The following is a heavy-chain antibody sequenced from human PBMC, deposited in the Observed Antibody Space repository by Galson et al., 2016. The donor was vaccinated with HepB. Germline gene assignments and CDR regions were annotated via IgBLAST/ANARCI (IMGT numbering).Heavy chain of an antibody. J-gene: IGHJ3*01. D-gene: IGHD1-7*01. CDR3: ARRRGTGTIDY. V-gene: IGHV3-30*03. CDR2: ISYDGSNQ. Sequence: SLRLSCAASGFAFRTYSMNWVRQTPGKGLEWVAVISYDGSNQYYVDSVKGRFTISRDNSKNTMHLQMNSLRTEDTAVYYCARRRGTGTIDYWGQGTMVTVSS. CDR1: GFAFRTYS.